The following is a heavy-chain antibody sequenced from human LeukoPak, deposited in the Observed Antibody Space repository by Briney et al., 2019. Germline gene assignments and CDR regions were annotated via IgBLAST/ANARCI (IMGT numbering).Heavy chain of an antibody. J-gene: IGHJ4*02. V-gene: IGHV4-61*08. CDR3: ARGYYYDSSGYLYYFDY. CDR1: GGSISSGDYY. D-gene: IGHD3-22*01. Sequence: SETLSLTCTVSGGSISSGDYYWSWLRQPPGKGLEWIGYIYYSGSTNYNPSLKGRVTISVDTSKNQFSLKLSSVTAADTAVYYCARGYYYDSSGYLYYFDYWGQGTLVIVSS. CDR2: IYYSGST.